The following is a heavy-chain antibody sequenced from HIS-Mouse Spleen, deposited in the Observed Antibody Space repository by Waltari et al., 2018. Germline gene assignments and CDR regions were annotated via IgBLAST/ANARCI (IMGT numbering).Heavy chain of an antibody. Sequence: QVQLQESGPGLVKPSETLSLTCTVSGYSISSCYYCGWIRQPPGKGLEWIGSIYHSGSTYYNPSLKSRVTISVDTSKNQFSLKLSSVTAADTAVYYCARDSWAYAIEYFQHWGQGTLVTVSS. CDR1: GYSISSCYY. CDR3: ARDSWAYAIEYFQH. V-gene: IGHV4-38-2*02. D-gene: IGHD2-8*01. J-gene: IGHJ1*01. CDR2: IYHSGST.